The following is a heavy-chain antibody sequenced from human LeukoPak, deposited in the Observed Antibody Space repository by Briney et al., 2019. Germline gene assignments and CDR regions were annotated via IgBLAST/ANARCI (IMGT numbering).Heavy chain of an antibody. CDR1: GFTFSGSA. D-gene: IGHD3-22*01. V-gene: IGHV3-73*01. Sequence: GGSLRPSCAASGFTFSGSAMHWVRQASGKGLEWVGRIRNKANSYATAYSGSVKGRFTISRDDSKNTAYLQMNSLKTEDTAVYYCTRRSSDDSSGYYVHWGQGALVTVSS. CDR2: IRNKANSYAT. CDR3: TRRSSDDSSGYYVH. J-gene: IGHJ4*02.